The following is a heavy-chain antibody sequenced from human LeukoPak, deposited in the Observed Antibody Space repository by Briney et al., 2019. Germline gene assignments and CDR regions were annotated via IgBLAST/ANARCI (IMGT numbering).Heavy chain of an antibody. Sequence: PSETLSLTCAVYGGSFSGYYWSWIRQPPGKGLEWIWEINHSGSTNYNPSLKSRVTISVDTSKNQFSLKLSSVTAADTAVYYCARGHTTDFWSGYYISWFDPWGQGTLVTVSS. CDR2: INHSGST. J-gene: IGHJ5*02. CDR1: GGSFSGYY. D-gene: IGHD3-3*01. V-gene: IGHV4-34*01. CDR3: ARGHTTDFWSGYYISWFDP.